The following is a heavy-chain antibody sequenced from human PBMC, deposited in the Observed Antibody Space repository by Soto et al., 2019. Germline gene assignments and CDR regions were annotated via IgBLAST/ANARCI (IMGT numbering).Heavy chain of an antibody. J-gene: IGHJ5*02. V-gene: IGHV2-5*02. CDR3: AHRATMTIFGLIIDNGIWFDP. CDR1: GFSLSTSGAA. Sequence: QINLIESGPTLVKPTQTLTLTCTFSGFSLSTSGAAVGWVRQPPGRALEWLALIYWDGDKRYNPSLGNRLTITTDTSMTQVVLTLTNVDPADTATYYCAHRATMTIFGLIIDNGIWFDPWGQGTQVIVSS. D-gene: IGHD3-3*01. CDR2: IYWDGDK.